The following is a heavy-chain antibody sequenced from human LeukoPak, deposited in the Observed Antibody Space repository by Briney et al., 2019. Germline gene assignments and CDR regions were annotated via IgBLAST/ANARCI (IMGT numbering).Heavy chain of an antibody. Sequence: PSETLSLTCAVSGGSISNSNWWSWVRQAPGKGLVWIAQIYHSGTTNYNPSLKSRVTISVDKSKNQFSLKVTSVTAADTAVYYCARAIRGRMIVVPVDTRFDPWGQGTLVSVSS. CDR2: IYHSGTT. CDR3: ARAIRGRMIVVPVDTRFDP. CDR1: GGSISNSNW. V-gene: IGHV4-4*02. D-gene: IGHD3-22*01. J-gene: IGHJ5*02.